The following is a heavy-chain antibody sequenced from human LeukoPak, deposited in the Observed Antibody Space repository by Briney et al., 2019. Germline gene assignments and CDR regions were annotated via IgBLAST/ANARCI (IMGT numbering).Heavy chain of an antibody. Sequence: ASVKVSCKASAYTFTGYYMHWVRQAPGQGLEWMGWLNPNSGGANYAQKFQGRVTMTRDTSISTAYMELSRLRSDDTAVYYCARAEYSSGWYNYWGQGTPVTVSS. CDR3: ARAEYSSGWYNY. J-gene: IGHJ4*02. CDR1: AYTFTGYY. V-gene: IGHV1-2*02. CDR2: LNPNSGGA. D-gene: IGHD6-19*01.